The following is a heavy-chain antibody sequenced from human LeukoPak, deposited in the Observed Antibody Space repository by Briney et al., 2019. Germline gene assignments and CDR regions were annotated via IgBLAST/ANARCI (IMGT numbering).Heavy chain of an antibody. Sequence: GGSLRLSCTASGFTFNTYWMTWVRQAPGKGPEWVANIKHDERERHYMDSVKGRFTISRDNAKNSLYLQMNSLRAEDTAVYYCARTLSIIRRFDYWGQGTLVTVSS. CDR3: ARTLSIIRRFDY. CDR1: GFTFNTYW. J-gene: IGHJ4*02. V-gene: IGHV3-7*01. CDR2: IKHDERER. D-gene: IGHD5-12*01.